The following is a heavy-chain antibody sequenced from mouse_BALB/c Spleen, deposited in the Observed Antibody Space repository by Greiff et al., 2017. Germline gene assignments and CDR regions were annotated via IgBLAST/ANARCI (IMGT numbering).Heavy chain of an antibody. Sequence: QVQLKQSGPELVKPGASVKISCKASGYSFTSYYIHWVKQRPGQGLEWIGWIFPGSGNTKYNEKFKGKATLTADTSSSTAYMQLSSLTSEDSAVYFCANYYGSSPWFAYWGQGTLVTVSA. V-gene: IGHV1-66*01. CDR3: ANYYGSSPWFAY. CDR2: IFPGSGNT. D-gene: IGHD1-1*01. J-gene: IGHJ3*01. CDR1: GYSFTSYY.